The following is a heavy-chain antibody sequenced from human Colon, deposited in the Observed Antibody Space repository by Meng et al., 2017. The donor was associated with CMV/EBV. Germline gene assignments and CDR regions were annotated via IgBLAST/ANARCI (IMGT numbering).Heavy chain of an antibody. Sequence: QGQLVQSGAEVKKPGSSVKVSSNASKGTFTSYPISWVRQGPGQGFEWVGGIITISGTTDYAQKFQGRVTITADESTSTAYMKLSNLRSEDTAIYYCARVICGGDCYLDYWGRGTLVTVSS. CDR1: KGTFTSYP. CDR3: ARVICGGDCYLDY. J-gene: IGHJ4*02. V-gene: IGHV1-69*01. CDR2: IITISGTT. D-gene: IGHD2-21*02.